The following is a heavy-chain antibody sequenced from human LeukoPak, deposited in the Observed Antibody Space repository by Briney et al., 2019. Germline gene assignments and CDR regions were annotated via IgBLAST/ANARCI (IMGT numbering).Heavy chain of an antibody. CDR3: AKGSIVGATLFDH. J-gene: IGHJ4*02. V-gene: IGHV3-23*01. CDR1: GFTFSSYG. CDR2: ISGSGGST. Sequence: PGGTLRLSCAASGFTFSSYGMSWVRQAPGKGLEWVSAISGSGGSTYYADSVKGRFTISRDNSKNTLYLQMNSLRAEDTAVYYCAKGSIVGATLFDHWGQGTLVTVSS. D-gene: IGHD1-26*01.